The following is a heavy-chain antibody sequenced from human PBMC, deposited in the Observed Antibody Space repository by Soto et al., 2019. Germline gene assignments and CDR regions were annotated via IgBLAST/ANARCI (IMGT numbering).Heavy chain of an antibody. CDR3: ARDRHYYGSGSGPKDY. D-gene: IGHD3-10*01. J-gene: IGHJ4*02. CDR2: INWNGGST. Sequence: PGGSLRLSCAASGFTFDDYGMSWVRQAPGKGLEWVSGINWNGGSTGYADSVKGRFTISRDNAKNSLYLQMNSLRAEDTALYYCARDRHYYGSGSGPKDYWGQGTLVTVSS. CDR1: GFTFDDYG. V-gene: IGHV3-20*04.